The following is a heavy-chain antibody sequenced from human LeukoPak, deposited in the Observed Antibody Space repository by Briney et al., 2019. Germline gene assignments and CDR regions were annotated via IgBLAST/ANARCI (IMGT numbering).Heavy chain of an antibody. CDR3: ATLHSGSYQSAFDI. D-gene: IGHD1-26*01. V-gene: IGHV1-24*01. J-gene: IGHJ3*02. Sequence: ASVKVSCKVSGYTLTELSMHWVRQAPGKGLEWMGGFDPEDGETIYAQKFQGRVTMTEDTSTDTAYMELSSLRSEDTAVYYCATLHSGSYQSAFDIWGQGTMVTVSS. CDR1: GYTLTELS. CDR2: FDPEDGET.